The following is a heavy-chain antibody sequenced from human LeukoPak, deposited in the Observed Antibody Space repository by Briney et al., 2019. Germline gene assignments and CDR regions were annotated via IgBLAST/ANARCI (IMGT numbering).Heavy chain of an antibody. CDR3: ARGAFGTVFYFDY. D-gene: IGHD3-16*01. V-gene: IGHV1-69*13. Sequence: GASVKVSCKASGGSFSTYAISWVRQAPEQGLEWMGGIIPIFPTANYAQKFQGRVTITADESTSTAYMEVSSLRPDDTAVYYCARGAFGTVFYFDYWGQGTLVTVSS. CDR2: IIPIFPTA. J-gene: IGHJ4*02. CDR1: GGSFSTYA.